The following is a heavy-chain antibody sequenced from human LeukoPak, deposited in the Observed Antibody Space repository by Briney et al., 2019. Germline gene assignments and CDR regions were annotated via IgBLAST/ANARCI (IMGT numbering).Heavy chain of an antibody. CDR1: GGTNSNYY. CDR3: ARYYYDSISYSSAFDG. V-gene: IGHV4-59*08. J-gene: IGHJ3*01. D-gene: IGHD3-22*01. Sequence: PSETLSLTCAASGGTNSNYYWSWIRQPPGKGLEWIGYISYSGSTNYNPSPKSRVTISVDTSKHQFSLKLNSVTAADTAVYYCARYYYDSISYSSAFDGWGQGILVTVSS. CDR2: ISYSGST.